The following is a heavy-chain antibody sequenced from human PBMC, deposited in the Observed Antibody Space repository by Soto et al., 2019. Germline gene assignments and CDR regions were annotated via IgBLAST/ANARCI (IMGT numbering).Heavy chain of an antibody. D-gene: IGHD5-12*01. V-gene: IGHV4-59*01. J-gene: IGHJ4*02. CDR2: IYYSGST. CDR3: ARRGGGYDFDY. CDR1: GGSISSYY. Sequence: SETLSLTCTVSGGSISSYYWSWIRQPPGKGLEWIGYIYYSGSTNYNPSLKSRVTISVDTSKNQFSLKLSSVTAADTAVYYCARRGGGYDFDYWGQGTLVTVSS.